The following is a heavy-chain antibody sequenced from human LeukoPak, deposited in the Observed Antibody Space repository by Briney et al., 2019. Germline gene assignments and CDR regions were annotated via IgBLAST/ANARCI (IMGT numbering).Heavy chain of an antibody. CDR2: IYSSGST. CDR3: ARRYSGYGNAFDI. V-gene: IGHV4-59*08. Sequence: SETLSLTCTVSGGSISSYYWSWIRQPPGRGLEWIGYIYSSGSTNYSPSLKSRVTISVDTSKNQFSLKLYSVTAADTAVYYCARRYSGYGNAFDIWGQGTMVTVSS. CDR1: GGSISSYY. J-gene: IGHJ3*02. D-gene: IGHD5-12*01.